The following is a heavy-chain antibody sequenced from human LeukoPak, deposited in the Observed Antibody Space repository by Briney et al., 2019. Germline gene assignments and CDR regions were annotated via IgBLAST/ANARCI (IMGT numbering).Heavy chain of an antibody. CDR2: MSYSGST. Sequence: PSETLSLTCTVSGGPISSYYWSWIRQPPGKGLEWIGYMSYSGSTNYNPSLESRVTISVATSNNQFSLKLSSLTAADTAVYYCARADYYDSSGSSGRTYWFAPWGQGTLVTVSS. D-gene: IGHD3-22*01. CDR3: ARADYYDSSGSSGRTYWFAP. CDR1: GGPISSYY. J-gene: IGHJ5*02. V-gene: IGHV4-59*01.